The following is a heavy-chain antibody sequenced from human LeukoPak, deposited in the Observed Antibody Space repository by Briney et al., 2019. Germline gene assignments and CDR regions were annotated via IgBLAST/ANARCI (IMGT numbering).Heavy chain of an antibody. D-gene: IGHD5-24*01. J-gene: IGHJ4*02. CDR3: ARHQGWLQWEY. V-gene: IGHV4-4*07. CDR1: GASISDYY. Sequence: SETLSLTCNVSGASISDYYWRWIRESAGKGLEWIGRIYAAETDFNPSLKSRLTMSIDTSKNQFSLKLRSVTAADTAVYYCARHQGWLQWEYWGQGTLVTVSS. CDR2: IYAAET.